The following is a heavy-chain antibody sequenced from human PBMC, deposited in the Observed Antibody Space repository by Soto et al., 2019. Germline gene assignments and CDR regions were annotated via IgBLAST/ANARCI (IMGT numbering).Heavy chain of an antibody. CDR3: AAPNQMTYSSYYYGMDV. CDR1: GFTFTSSA. D-gene: IGHD6-13*01. CDR2: IVVGSGNT. J-gene: IGHJ6*02. Sequence: SVKGSSKASGFTFTSSAVQWVRQARGQRLEWRGWIVVGSGNTNYAQKFQERVTITRDMSTSTAYMELSSLRSEDTAVYYCAAPNQMTYSSYYYGMDVWGQGTTVTVS. V-gene: IGHV1-58*01.